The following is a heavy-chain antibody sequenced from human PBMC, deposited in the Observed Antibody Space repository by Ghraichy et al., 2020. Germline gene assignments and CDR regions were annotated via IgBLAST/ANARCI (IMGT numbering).Heavy chain of an antibody. V-gene: IGHV3-48*03. CDR1: GFTFSSYE. Sequence: GGSLRLSCAASGFTFSSYEMNWVRQAPGKGLEWVSYISSSGSTIYYADSVKGRFTISRDNAKNSLYLQMNSLRAEDTAVYYCASLIGPPYGDYAQFDYWGQGTLVTVSS. D-gene: IGHD4-17*01. J-gene: IGHJ4*02. CDR3: ASLIGPPYGDYAQFDY. CDR2: ISSSGSTI.